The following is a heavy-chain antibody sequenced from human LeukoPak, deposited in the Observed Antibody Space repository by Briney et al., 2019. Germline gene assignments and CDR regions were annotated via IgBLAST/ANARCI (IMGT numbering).Heavy chain of an antibody. CDR3: ARGGDTIGSIRSPFDI. V-gene: IGHV3-53*01. D-gene: IGHD3-22*01. CDR2: ISGGGST. J-gene: IGHJ3*02. CDR1: GSTFSRHS. Sequence: GGSLRLSCAASGSTFSRHSMNWVRQAPGKGLEWVSAISGGGSTYYADSVKGRFIISRDNSKNTVYLQLNSLRAEDTAVYYCARGGDTIGSIRSPFDIWGQGTMVTVSS.